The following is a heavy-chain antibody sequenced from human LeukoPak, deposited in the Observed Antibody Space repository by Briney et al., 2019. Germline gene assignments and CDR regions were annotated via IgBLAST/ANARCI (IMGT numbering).Heavy chain of an antibody. CDR2: INHSGST. J-gene: IGHJ6*02. V-gene: IGHV4-34*01. CDR3: TRSGLTGMRKYPRADYYYYGMDV. CDR1: GGSFSGYY. Sequence: ETLSLTCAVYGGSFSGYYWSWIRQPPGKGLEWIGEINHSGSTNYNPSLKSRVTISVDTSKNQFSLKLSSVTAADTAVYFCTRSGLTGMRKYPRADYYYYGMDVWGQGTAVTVSS. D-gene: IGHD1-14*01.